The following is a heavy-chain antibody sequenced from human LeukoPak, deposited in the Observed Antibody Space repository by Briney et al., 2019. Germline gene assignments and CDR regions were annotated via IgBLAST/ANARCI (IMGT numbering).Heavy chain of an antibody. CDR1: GFTFSSYG. D-gene: IGHD3-16*01. Sequence: GGSLRLSCAASGFTFSSYGMHWVRQAPGKGLEWVAFIRYDGSNKYYADSVKGRFTISRDNSKNTLYLQMNSLRAEDTAVYYCAKVSGGGRYFDYWGQGTLVTVSS. CDR3: AKVSGGGRYFDY. V-gene: IGHV3-30*02. J-gene: IGHJ4*02. CDR2: IRYDGSNK.